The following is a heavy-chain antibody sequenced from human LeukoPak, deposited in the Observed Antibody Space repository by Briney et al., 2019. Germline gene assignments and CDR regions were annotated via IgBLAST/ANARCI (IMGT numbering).Heavy chain of an antibody. CDR2: INHSGST. Sequence: NSSETLSLTCAVYGGSFSGYYWSWIRQPPGKGLEWMGEINHSGSTNYNPSLKSRVTISVDTSKNQFSLKLSSVTAADTAVYYCARVGITMVRGVIITRYRTYYGMDVWGQGTTVTVSS. J-gene: IGHJ6*02. V-gene: IGHV4-34*01. CDR3: ARVGITMVRGVIITRYRTYYGMDV. CDR1: GGSFSGYY. D-gene: IGHD3-10*01.